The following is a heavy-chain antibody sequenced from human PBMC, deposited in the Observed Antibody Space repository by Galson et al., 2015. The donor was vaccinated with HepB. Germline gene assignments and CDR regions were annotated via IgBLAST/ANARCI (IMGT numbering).Heavy chain of an antibody. CDR3: AKDRAMYSGTYYFDY. J-gene: IGHJ4*02. CDR2: ISYDGGTK. CDR1: GFTFSNHG. Sequence: SLRLSCAASGFTFSNHGMHWVRQAPGKGLEWVAFISYDGGTKYYADSVNGRFTISRESSKSTMYLQMSSLRPEDTAVYYCAKDRAMYSGTYYFDYWGQGTLVTVSS. D-gene: IGHD1-26*01. V-gene: IGHV3-30*18.